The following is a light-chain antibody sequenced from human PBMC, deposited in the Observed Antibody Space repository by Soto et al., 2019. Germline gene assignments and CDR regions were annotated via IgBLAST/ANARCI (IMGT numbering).Light chain of an antibody. CDR2: EDN. Sequence: QAALTQPASLSGSPGQSITISCNGTSSDIGAYDYVSWFQQHPGKAPKLMISEDNNRPSGVSNRFSGSKSGNTAYLTISGLQVEDDDEYVCVSCTTTSTHVFGTGTKVTVL. V-gene: IGLV2-14*01. CDR3: VSCTTTSTHV. J-gene: IGLJ1*01. CDR1: SSDIGAYDY.